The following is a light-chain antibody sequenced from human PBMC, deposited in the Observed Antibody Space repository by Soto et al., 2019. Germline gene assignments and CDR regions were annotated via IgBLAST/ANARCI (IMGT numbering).Light chain of an antibody. CDR2: GAS. CDR3: QQYRNWPSWT. Sequence: EKVMTQSPATLSMSPGERATLSCRASQSVSSFLAWYQQKPGQAPRLLIYGASTRATGIPARFSGSGSGTEFTLTISSLQSEDFAVYYCQQYRNWPSWTFGQGTKLEVQ. J-gene: IGKJ1*01. V-gene: IGKV3-15*01. CDR1: QSVSSF.